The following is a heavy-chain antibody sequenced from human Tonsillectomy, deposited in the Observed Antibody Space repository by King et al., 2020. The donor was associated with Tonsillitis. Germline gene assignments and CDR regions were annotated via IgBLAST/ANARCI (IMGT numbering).Heavy chain of an antibody. CDR1: GGSISSYY. J-gene: IGHJ4*02. V-gene: IGHV4-59*01. D-gene: IGHD3-9*01. CDR2: IYYSGST. Sequence: QLQESGPGLVKPSETLSLTCTVSGGSISSYYWSWIRQPPGKGLEWIGYIYYSGSTNYNPSLKSRVTISVDTSKNQFSLKLSSVTAADPAVYYCAGHFDWNSEYFDYWGQGTLVTVSS. CDR3: AGHFDWNSEYFDY.